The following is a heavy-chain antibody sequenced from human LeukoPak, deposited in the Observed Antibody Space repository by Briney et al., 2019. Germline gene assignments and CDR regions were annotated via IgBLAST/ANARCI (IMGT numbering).Heavy chain of an antibody. CDR1: GFTFSSYA. CDR3: AKVGSGYYLSEYAFDI. V-gene: IGHV3-23*01. D-gene: IGHD3-22*01. CDR2: ISGSDGST. J-gene: IGHJ3*02. Sequence: GGSLRLSCAASGFTFSSYAMSWVRQAPGKGLEWVSAISGSDGSTYYADSVKGRFTISRDNSKNTLYLQMNSLRAEDTAVYYCAKVGSGYYLSEYAFDIWGQGTMVTVSS.